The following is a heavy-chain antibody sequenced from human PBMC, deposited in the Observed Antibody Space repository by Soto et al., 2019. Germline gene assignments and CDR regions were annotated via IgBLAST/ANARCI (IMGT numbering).Heavy chain of an antibody. Sequence: LRLSCAASGFTFSSYGMHWVRQAPGKGLEWVAVISYDGSNKYYADSVKGRFTISRDNSKNTLYLQMNSLRAEDTAVYYCAKGDRKQWLVVAFDIWGQGTMVTVSS. D-gene: IGHD6-19*01. V-gene: IGHV3-30*18. J-gene: IGHJ3*02. CDR2: ISYDGSNK. CDR1: GFTFSSYG. CDR3: AKGDRKQWLVVAFDI.